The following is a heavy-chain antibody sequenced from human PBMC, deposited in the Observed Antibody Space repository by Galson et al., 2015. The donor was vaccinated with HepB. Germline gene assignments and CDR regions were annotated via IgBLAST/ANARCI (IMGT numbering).Heavy chain of an antibody. Sequence: SVKVSCKASGYTFTSYGISWVRQAPGQGLEWMGWISAYNGNTNYAQKLQGRVTMTTDTSTSTAYMELRSLRSDDTAVYYCARYSITMIVVVIPDAFDIWGQGTMVTVSS. J-gene: IGHJ3*02. CDR2: ISAYNGNT. CDR3: ARYSITMIVVVIPDAFDI. CDR1: GYTFTSYG. D-gene: IGHD3-22*01. V-gene: IGHV1-18*04.